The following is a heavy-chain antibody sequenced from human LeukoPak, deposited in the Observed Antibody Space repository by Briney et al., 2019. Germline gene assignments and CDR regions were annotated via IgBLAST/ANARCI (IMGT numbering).Heavy chain of an antibody. V-gene: IGHV3-23*01. CDR3: AKTPSYYDSSGYYSFDY. D-gene: IGHD3-22*01. J-gene: IGHJ4*02. Sequence: GESLRLPCAASGFTLSSYGMSWVRQAPEKGLEWVSAISGSGGSTYYADSVKGRFTISRDNSKNTLYLQMNSLRAEDTAVYYCAKTPSYYDSSGYYSFDYWGQGTLVTVSS. CDR1: GFTLSSYG. CDR2: ISGSGGST.